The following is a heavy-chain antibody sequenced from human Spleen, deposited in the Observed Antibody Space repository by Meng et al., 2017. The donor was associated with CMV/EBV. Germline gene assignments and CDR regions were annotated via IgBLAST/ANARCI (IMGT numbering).Heavy chain of an antibody. CDR1: GFTFSSYS. Sequence: SGFTFSSYSMNWVRQAPGKGPECVSSITGSSSFIYYADSVKGRFTISRDNAKNSLFLQMESLRVEDTAVYYCARDCSGGSCYGVNDYWGQGTLVTVSS. J-gene: IGHJ4*02. D-gene: IGHD2-15*01. CDR2: ITGSSSFI. V-gene: IGHV3-21*01. CDR3: ARDCSGGSCYGVNDY.